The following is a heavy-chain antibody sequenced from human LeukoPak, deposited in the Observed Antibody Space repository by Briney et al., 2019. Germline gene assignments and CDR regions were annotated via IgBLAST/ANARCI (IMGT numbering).Heavy chain of an antibody. D-gene: IGHD6-19*01. Sequence: SETLSLTCSVSGGSISGFFWSWIRQSPGKGLEWVGFINDGGTTKYNPYLKSRVTISVDMSKNQFSLRLNSVTAADTAVYYCARDSAPFSGISVACYFDLWGQGTLVTVSS. CDR1: GGSISGFF. CDR2: INDGGTT. V-gene: IGHV4-59*01. J-gene: IGHJ4*02. CDR3: ARDSAPFSGISVACYFDL.